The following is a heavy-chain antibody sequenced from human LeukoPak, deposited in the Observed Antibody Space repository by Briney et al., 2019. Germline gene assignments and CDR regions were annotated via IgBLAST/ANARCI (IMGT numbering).Heavy chain of an antibody. D-gene: IGHD6-6*01. Sequence: KPSETLSLTCTVSGDSISSGNYWGWIRQPAGKGLEWIGRIYTSGSTNYNPSLKSRVTISVDTSKNQFSLKLSSVTAADTAVYYCARAVTLAARPFHFDYWGQGTLVTVSS. V-gene: IGHV4-61*02. CDR1: GDSISSGNY. J-gene: IGHJ4*02. CDR3: ARAVTLAARPFHFDY. CDR2: IYTSGST.